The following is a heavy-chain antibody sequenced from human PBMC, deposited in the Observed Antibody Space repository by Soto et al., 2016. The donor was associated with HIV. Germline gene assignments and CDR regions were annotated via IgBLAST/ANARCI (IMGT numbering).Heavy chain of an antibody. J-gene: IGHJ4*02. D-gene: IGHD3-9*01. CDR1: GFTFSSYN. Sequence: EVQLVESGGGLVQPGGSLRLSCAASGFTFSSYNMNWVRQAPGKGLEWVSYISSSSSTIYYADSVKGRFTISRDNAKNSLYLQMNSLRAEDTAVYYCARDLPRGYYDILTADVGSDYWGQGTWSPSPQ. V-gene: IGHV3-48*01. CDR3: ARDLPRGYYDILTADVGSDY. CDR2: ISSSSSTI.